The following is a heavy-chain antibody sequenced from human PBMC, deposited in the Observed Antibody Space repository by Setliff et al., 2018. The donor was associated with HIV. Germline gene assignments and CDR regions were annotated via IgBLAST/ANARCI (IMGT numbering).Heavy chain of an antibody. CDR2: INPSSGST. V-gene: IGHV1-46*01. CDR1: GYSLTNNY. Sequence: ASVKVSCKASGYSLTNNYMHWVRQAPGQGLEWMGIINPSSGSTSYAQKFQGRVTMTRDESTNTSYMELTSLRSEDTAVYFCARDSHCSGPSCYSGGQFFDYWGQGTLVTVSS. CDR3: ARDSHCSGPSCYSGGQFFDY. J-gene: IGHJ4*02. D-gene: IGHD2-15*01.